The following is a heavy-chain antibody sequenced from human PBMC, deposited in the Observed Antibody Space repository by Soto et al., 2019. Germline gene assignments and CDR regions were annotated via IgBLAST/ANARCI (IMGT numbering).Heavy chain of an antibody. V-gene: IGHV3-49*03. D-gene: IGHD6-13*01. CDR1: GFTFGDYA. CDR2: IRSKAYGGTT. Sequence: GGSLRLSCTASGFTFGDYAMSWFRQAPGKGLEWVGFIRSKAYGGTTEYAASVKGRFTISRDDSKSIAYLQMNSLKTEDTAVYYCTAAAADIYYYYYMDVWGKGTTVTVSS. J-gene: IGHJ6*03. CDR3: TAAAADIYYYYYMDV.